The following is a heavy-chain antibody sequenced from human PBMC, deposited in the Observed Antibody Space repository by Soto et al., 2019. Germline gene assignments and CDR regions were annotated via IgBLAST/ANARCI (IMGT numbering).Heavy chain of an antibody. CDR2: IIPIFGTA. V-gene: IGHV1-69*13. J-gene: IGHJ4*02. Sequence: GASVKVSCKASGGTFSSYGISWVRQAPGQGLEWMGGIIPIFGTANYAQKFQGRVAITADESTSTAYIELSSLRSEDTAVYYCAISFWSGTYYFDYWGQGTLVTVSS. CDR1: GGTFSSYG. CDR3: AISFWSGTYYFDY. D-gene: IGHD3-3*01.